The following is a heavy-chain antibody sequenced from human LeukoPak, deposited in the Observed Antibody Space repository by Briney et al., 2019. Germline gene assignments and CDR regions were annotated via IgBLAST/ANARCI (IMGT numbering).Heavy chain of an antibody. J-gene: IGHJ3*02. CDR3: AKKIWGATSLPDAFDI. CDR1: GFTFSSYA. V-gene: IGHV3-23*01. CDR2: ISGSGGST. Sequence: GGSLRLSCAASGFTFSSYAMSWVRQAPGKGLEWVSAISGSGGSTYYADSVKGRFTISRDNSKNTLYLQMNSLRAEGTAVYYCAKKIWGATSLPDAFDIWGQGTMVTVSS. D-gene: IGHD1-26*01.